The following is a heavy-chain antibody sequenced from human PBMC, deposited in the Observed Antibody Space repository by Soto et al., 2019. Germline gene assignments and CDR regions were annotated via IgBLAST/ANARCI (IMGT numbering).Heavy chain of an antibody. J-gene: IGHJ4*02. CDR2: VFHSATT. V-gene: IGHV4-59*01. CDR3: ARGHYSSGWPIDH. D-gene: IGHD6-19*01. Sequence: QVQLQESGPGLVKPSETLTLTCTVSGDSFSDYYWNWIRQVPGKGLEWIGFVFHSATTSYNPSLKTRVAISEDTSKKQFSLRLTSVTAADTAIYYCARGHYSSGWPIDHWGQGILVTVSS. CDR1: GDSFSDYY.